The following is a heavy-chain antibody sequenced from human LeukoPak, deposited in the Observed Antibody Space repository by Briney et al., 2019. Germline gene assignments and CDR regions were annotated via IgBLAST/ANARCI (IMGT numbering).Heavy chain of an antibody. CDR3: ARDLGGSGWSLGAY. J-gene: IGHJ4*02. CDR2: ISYDGSNK. V-gene: IGHV3-30*03. D-gene: IGHD6-19*01. Sequence: GGSLRLSCAASGFTFSSYGMHWVRQAPGKGLEWVTDISYDGSNKYYADSVKGRFTMSRDNSKKMLYLQMSSLRPEDTDVYYCARDLGGSGWSLGAYWGQGTLVTVSS. CDR1: GFTFSSYG.